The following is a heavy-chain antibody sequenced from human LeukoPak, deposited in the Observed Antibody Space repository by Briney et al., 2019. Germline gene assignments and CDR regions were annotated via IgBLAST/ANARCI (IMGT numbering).Heavy chain of an antibody. D-gene: IGHD3-3*01. V-gene: IGHV3-23*01. J-gene: IGHJ3*02. CDR1: GFTFSSYA. CDR3: ARAVDFWSGYYPSDAFDI. CDR2: ISGSGGST. Sequence: PGGSLRLSCAASGFTFSSYAMSWVRQAPGKGLEWVSAISGSGGSTYYADSVKGRFTISRDNSKNTLYLQMNSLRAEDTAVYYCARAVDFWSGYYPSDAFDIWGQGTMVTVSS.